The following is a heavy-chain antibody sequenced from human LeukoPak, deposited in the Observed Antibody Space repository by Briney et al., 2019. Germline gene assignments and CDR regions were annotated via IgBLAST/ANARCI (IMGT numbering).Heavy chain of an antibody. J-gene: IGHJ4*02. Sequence: ASVKVSCKASGYTFTSYGISWVRQAPGQGLEWMGWISAYNGNTNYAQKLQGRVTMTTDTSTSTAYMELRSLRSDDKAVYYCARVDSSCWYDAYWGQGTLVTVSS. CDR2: ISAYNGNT. V-gene: IGHV1-18*01. CDR3: ARVDSSCWYDAY. CDR1: GYTFTSYG. D-gene: IGHD6-19*01.